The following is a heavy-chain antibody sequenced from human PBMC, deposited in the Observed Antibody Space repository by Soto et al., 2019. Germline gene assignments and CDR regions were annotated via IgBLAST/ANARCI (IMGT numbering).Heavy chain of an antibody. J-gene: IGHJ2*01. CDR2: ISANNGNT. D-gene: IGHD6-13*01. CDR1: GYTFTSYY. Sequence: ASVKVSCKASGYTFTSYYMHWVRQAPGQGLEWMGWISANNGNTNYAQKLQGRVTMTTDTSTSTAYMELRSLRSDDTAVYYCARVWGSSWGKYWYFDLWGRGTLVTVSS. V-gene: IGHV1-18*04. CDR3: ARVWGSSWGKYWYFDL.